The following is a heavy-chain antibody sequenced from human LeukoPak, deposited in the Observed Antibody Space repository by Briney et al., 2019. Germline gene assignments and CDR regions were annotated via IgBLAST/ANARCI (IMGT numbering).Heavy chain of an antibody. CDR3: AREEMAFDY. CDR2: ISYDGSNK. J-gene: IGHJ4*02. V-gene: IGHV3-30-3*01. D-gene: IGHD5-24*01. Sequence: GGSLRLSCAASGFTFSSYAMHWVRQAPGKGLEWVAVISYDGSNKYYADSVKGRFTISRDNSKNTLYLQMNSLRAEDTAVYYCAREEMAFDYWGQGTQVTVSS. CDR1: GFTFSSYA.